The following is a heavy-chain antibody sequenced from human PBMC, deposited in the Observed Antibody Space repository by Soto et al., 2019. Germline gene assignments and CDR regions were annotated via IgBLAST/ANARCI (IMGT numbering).Heavy chain of an antibody. CDR1: GYTFTTFH. CDR3: GRVRDRDLPFQY. D-gene: IGHD2-21*02. CDR2: INPDTGDS. V-gene: IGHV1-2*02. Sequence: QVHLVQSGAEVRKPGASVKVSCKASGYTFTTFHLHWVRLAPGQGLEWMGWINPDTGDSEYGQKFQGRVTLTRDTSIEAAYMELRSLTSVGTALSFCGRVRDRDLPFQYWGQGNPVSVSS. J-gene: IGHJ4*02.